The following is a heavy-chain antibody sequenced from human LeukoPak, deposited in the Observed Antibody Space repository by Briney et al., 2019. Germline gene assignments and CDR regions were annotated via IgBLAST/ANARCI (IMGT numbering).Heavy chain of an antibody. V-gene: IGHV3-53*01. J-gene: IGHJ3*02. Sequence: GGSLRLSCAASGFTVSSNYMGWVRQAPGKGLEWVSVIYSGGSTYYADSVKGRFTISRDNSKNTLYLQMNSLRAEDTAVYYCARGGVLAWGAFDIWGQGTMVTVSS. D-gene: IGHD3-16*01. CDR1: GFTVSSNY. CDR2: IYSGGST. CDR3: ARGGVLAWGAFDI.